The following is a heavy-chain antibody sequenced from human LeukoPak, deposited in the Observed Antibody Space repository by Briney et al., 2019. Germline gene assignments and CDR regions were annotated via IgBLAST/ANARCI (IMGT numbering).Heavy chain of an antibody. CDR3: AREDIVVVPAASGYYYYYMDV. V-gene: IGHV4-31*03. Sequence: SETLSPTCTVSGGSISSGGYYWSWLRQHPGKGLEWIGYIYYSGSTYYNPSLKSRVTISVDTSKNQFSLKLSSVTAADTAVYYCAREDIVVVPAASGYYYYYMDVWGKGTTVTVSS. D-gene: IGHD2-2*01. CDR1: GGSISSGGYY. CDR2: IYYSGST. J-gene: IGHJ6*03.